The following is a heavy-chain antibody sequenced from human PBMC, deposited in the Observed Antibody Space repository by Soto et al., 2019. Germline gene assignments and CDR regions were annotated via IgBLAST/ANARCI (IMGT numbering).Heavy chain of an antibody. J-gene: IGHJ4*02. D-gene: IGHD5-18*01. CDR1: GFTFSSYG. CDR3: AKDVDSAMGWWRALPDY. CDR2: ISDDGSNK. V-gene: IGHV3-30*18. Sequence: QVQLVESGGGVVQPGRSLSLSCAASGFTFSSYGMHWVRQAPGKGLEWVAVISDDGSNKYYADSVKGRFTISRDNSKNTLYLKMNSPRAEDTAVYYCAKDVDSAMGWWRALPDYWGQGTLVTVSS.